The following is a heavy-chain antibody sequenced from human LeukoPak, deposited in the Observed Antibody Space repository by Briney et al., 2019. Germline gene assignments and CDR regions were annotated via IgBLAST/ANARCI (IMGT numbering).Heavy chain of an antibody. CDR1: CSFXXYW. J-gene: IGHJ3*02. D-gene: IGHD2/OR15-2a*01. CDR3: ARVLLYVRAFDI. CDR2: IYPGDSDT. Sequence: CSFXXYWIXWGRRMPGKGGEWMGIIYPGDSDTRYSPSFQGQVTISADKSISTAYLQWSSLKASDTAMYYCARVLLYVRAFDIWGQGTMVTVSS. V-gene: IGHV5-51*01.